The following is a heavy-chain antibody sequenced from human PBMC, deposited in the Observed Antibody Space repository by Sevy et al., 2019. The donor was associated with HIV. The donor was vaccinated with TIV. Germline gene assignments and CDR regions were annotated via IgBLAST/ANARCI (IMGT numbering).Heavy chain of an antibody. V-gene: IGHV4-30-2*01. D-gene: IGHD3-16*01. CDR1: GGSISTGGFS. Sequence: SETLSLTCAVSGGSISTGGFSWNWIRQPPGKGLEWIGHIYRTGNTYYNQSLGSRVSISVDRSKNQFSLKLSSVTAADTAVDCCVRGPSYGYVSYGFDVWGQGTMVTVSS. J-gene: IGHJ3*01. CDR2: IYRTGNT. CDR3: VRGPSYGYVSYGFDV.